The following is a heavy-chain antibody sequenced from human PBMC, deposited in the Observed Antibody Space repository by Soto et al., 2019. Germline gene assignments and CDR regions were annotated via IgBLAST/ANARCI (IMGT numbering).Heavy chain of an antibody. CDR3: ATVPAAETTTNFDY. J-gene: IGHJ4*02. CDR2: FDPEDGET. D-gene: IGHD1-1*01. Sequence: GASVKVSCKVSGYTLTELSMHWVRQAPGKGLEWMGGFDPEDGETIYAQKFQGRVTMTEDTSTDTAYMELSSLRSEDTAVYYCATVPAAETTTNFDYWGQGTRVTVAS. CDR1: GYTLTELS. V-gene: IGHV1-24*01.